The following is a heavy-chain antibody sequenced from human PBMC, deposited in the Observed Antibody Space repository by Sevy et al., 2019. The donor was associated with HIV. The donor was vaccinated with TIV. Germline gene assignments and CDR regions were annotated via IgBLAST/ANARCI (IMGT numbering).Heavy chain of an antibody. CDR1: GASMRSGTYY. Sequence: SETLSLTCTVSGASMRSGTYYWSWIRQHPGKGLEWIGYIYYTGSTYYNPSLKSRVIISLDASKIQFSLKLSSVTAADTAVYYCARGRLIVARERWFDPWGQGTLVTVSS. J-gene: IGHJ5*02. CDR3: ARGRLIVARERWFDP. CDR2: IYYTGST. V-gene: IGHV4-31*03. D-gene: IGHD5-12*01.